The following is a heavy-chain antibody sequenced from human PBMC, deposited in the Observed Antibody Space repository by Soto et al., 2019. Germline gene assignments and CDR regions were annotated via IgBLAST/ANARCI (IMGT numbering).Heavy chain of an antibody. CDR3: AKIVPYDFETTGYWDRGLFDY. CDR1: GFTFTSYA. V-gene: IGHV3-23*01. D-gene: IGHD3-22*01. J-gene: IGHJ4*02. Sequence: EVQLLESGGGLVQPGGSLRLSCAASGFTFTSYAMSWVRQAPGKGLEWVSSISAASSTCYADSVKGRFTISRDKSKNTLYMQMNSLRAEDTAIYYCAKIVPYDFETTGYWDRGLFDYWGQGTLVTVSS. CDR2: ISAASST.